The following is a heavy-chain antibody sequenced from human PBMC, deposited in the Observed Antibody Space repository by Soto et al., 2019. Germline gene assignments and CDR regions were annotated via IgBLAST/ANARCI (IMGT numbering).Heavy chain of an antibody. J-gene: IGHJ4*02. CDR2: ISGSGGST. D-gene: IGHD3-10*01. Sequence: EVQLLESGGVLVQPGGSLGLSCAASGFAFSSHGMSWVRQAPGKGLEWVSAISGSGGSTYYADSVKGRFTISRDNSKNTLYLQMNSLRAEDTAVYHCAKGDPGSYGMCDYWGQGTLVTVSS. V-gene: IGHV3-23*01. CDR3: AKGDPGSYGMCDY. CDR1: GFAFSSHG.